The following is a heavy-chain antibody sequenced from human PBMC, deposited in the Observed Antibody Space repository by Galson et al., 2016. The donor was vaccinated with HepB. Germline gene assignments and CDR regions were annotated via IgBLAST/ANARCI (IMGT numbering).Heavy chain of an antibody. CDR3: APLGYFTAGTCERVQ. CDR2: IYQSGTT. V-gene: IGHV4-4*02. D-gene: IGHD2-8*02. CDR1: GGSVNSYNW. Sequence: SETLSLTCAVSGGSVNSYNWWSWVRQTPGKGLEWIGEIYQSGTTNYNPSLKSRVTISLDKSRNEFSLKLTSVTAADPAVYYCAPLGYFTAGTCERVQWGQVHLVTVSS. J-gene: IGHJ4*02.